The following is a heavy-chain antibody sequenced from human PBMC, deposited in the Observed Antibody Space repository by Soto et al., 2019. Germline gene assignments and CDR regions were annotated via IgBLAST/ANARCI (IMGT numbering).Heavy chain of an antibody. J-gene: IGHJ4*02. CDR1: GCSIISSSYY. CDR2: LYYSGST. V-gene: IGHV4-39*01. CDR3: VGSGYSPFDY. D-gene: IGHD3-22*01. Sequence: PSEILSLTCTVSGCSIISSSYYWGWIRQPPGKGLEWIGSLYYSGSTYYNPSLKSRVTISVDTSKNQFSLKLSSVTAADTAVYYCVGSGYSPFDYWGQGTLVTV.